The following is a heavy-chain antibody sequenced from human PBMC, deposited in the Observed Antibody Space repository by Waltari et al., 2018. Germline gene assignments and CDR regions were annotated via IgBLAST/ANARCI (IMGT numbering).Heavy chain of an antibody. CDR2: IDSSGSGT. Sequence: EVQLVESGGGLVQPGGSLRLSCAASGFTLGRYEMNWVRQAPGKGLEWVSYIDSSGSGTLYADSLKGRFTVSRDNANNSLHLQINSLRAEDTATYYCVRDELGSGSTRVDVWGQGTTVTVSS. CDR3: VRDELGSGSTRVDV. V-gene: IGHV3-48*03. CDR1: GFTLGRYE. J-gene: IGHJ6*02. D-gene: IGHD1-7*01.